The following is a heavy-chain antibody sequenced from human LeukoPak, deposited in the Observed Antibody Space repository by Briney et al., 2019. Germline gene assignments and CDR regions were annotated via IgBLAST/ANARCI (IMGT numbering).Heavy chain of an antibody. CDR2: ISYDGSNK. V-gene: IGHV3-30*18. D-gene: IGHD3-16*02. CDR1: GSTFSSYG. J-gene: IGHJ4*02. Sequence: GGSLRLSCAASGSTFSSYGMHWVRQAPGKGLEWVAVISYDGSNKYYADSVKGRFTISRDNSKNTLYLQMNSLRAEDTAVYYCAKDDVWGSYRSPPGYWGQGTLVTVSS. CDR3: AKDDVWGSYRSPPGY.